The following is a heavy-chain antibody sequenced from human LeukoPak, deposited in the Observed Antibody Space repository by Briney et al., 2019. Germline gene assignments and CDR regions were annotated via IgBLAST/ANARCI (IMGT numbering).Heavy chain of an antibody. Sequence: PGGSLRLSCAASGFTFSSYAMSWVRQAPGKGLEWVSSISSSSSYIYYADSVKGRFTISRDNAKNSLYLQMNSLRAEDTAVYYCARRGATTPLGYWGQGTLVTVSS. D-gene: IGHD5-24*01. CDR3: ARRGATTPLGY. J-gene: IGHJ4*02. CDR2: ISSSSSYI. CDR1: GFTFSSYA. V-gene: IGHV3-21*01.